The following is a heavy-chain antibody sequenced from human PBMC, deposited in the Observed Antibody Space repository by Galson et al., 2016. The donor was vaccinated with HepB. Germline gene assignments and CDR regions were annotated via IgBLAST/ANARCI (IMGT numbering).Heavy chain of an antibody. D-gene: IGHD6-6*01. J-gene: IGHJ4*02. CDR2: IYHSGST. CDR1: GYSITSGYY. Sequence: ETLSLTCTVSGYSITSGYYWGWIRQPPGKGLEWLGSIYHSGSTYYNPSLKSRVTISVDTSKNQFCLKLSSVTAADTAVYYCARDRPHSSSRRFDDWGQGTLVTVSS. V-gene: IGHV4-38-2*02. CDR3: ARDRPHSSSRRFDD.